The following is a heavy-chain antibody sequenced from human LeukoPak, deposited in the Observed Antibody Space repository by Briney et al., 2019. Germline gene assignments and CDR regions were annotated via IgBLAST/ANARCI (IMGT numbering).Heavy chain of an antibody. D-gene: IGHD6-19*01. CDR3: ARRLGYSSGWYADYFDY. V-gene: IGHV5-51*01. CDR1: GYSFTGYW. Sequence: GESLKISCKASGYSFTGYWIGWVRQMPGKGLEWMGIIYPGDSDTRYSPSFQGQVTISADKSISTAYLQWSSLKASDTAMYYCARRLGYSSGWYADYFDYWGQGTLVTASS. CDR2: IYPGDSDT. J-gene: IGHJ4*02.